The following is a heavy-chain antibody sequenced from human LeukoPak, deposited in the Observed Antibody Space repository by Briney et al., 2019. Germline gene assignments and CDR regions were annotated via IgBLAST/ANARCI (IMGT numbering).Heavy chain of an antibody. J-gene: IGHJ5*02. Sequence: GGSLRLSCAASGFIFSSYATSWVRQAPGKGLEWVSAISGSGGSTYYADSVKGRFTISRDNSKNTLYLQMNSLRAEDTALYYCAKDRYDFWSGLDPWGQGTLVTVSS. CDR1: GFIFSSYA. D-gene: IGHD3-3*01. CDR3: AKDRYDFWSGLDP. CDR2: ISGSGGST. V-gene: IGHV3-23*01.